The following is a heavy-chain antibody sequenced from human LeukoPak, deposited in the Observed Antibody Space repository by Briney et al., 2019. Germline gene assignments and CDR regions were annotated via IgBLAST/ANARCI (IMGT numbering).Heavy chain of an antibody. Sequence: RGSLRLSCAASGFTVSSNYMSWVRQAPGKGLEWVSVIYSGGSTYYADSVKGRFTISRDNSKNTLYLQMNSLRAEDTAVYYCASGPLRFLEWLLVDYYYYYMDVWGKGTTVTVSS. CDR2: IYSGGST. J-gene: IGHJ6*03. CDR1: GFTVSSNY. V-gene: IGHV3-66*02. D-gene: IGHD3-3*01. CDR3: ASGPLRFLEWLLVDYYYYYMDV.